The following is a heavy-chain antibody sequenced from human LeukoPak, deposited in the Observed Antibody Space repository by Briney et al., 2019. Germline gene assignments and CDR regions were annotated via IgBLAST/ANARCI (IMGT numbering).Heavy chain of an antibody. V-gene: IGHV1-2*02. Sequence: ASVKVSCKASGGTFSSYAISWVRQAPGQGLEWMGWSDPNSDYVKYAQKFQGRVTLTSDTSISTAYMDLTRLRSDDTAVYYCVRDVHNWNDDYWGQGTLVTVSS. D-gene: IGHD1-1*01. J-gene: IGHJ4*02. CDR3: VRDVHNWNDDY. CDR1: GGTFSSYA. CDR2: SDPNSDYV.